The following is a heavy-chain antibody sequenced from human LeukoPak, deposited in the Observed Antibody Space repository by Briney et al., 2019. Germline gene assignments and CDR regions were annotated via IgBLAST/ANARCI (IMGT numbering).Heavy chain of an antibody. J-gene: IGHJ5*02. V-gene: IGHV4-34*01. D-gene: IGHD6-13*01. CDR3: ARWSYSSSWYNWFDP. CDR2: INHSGST. Sequence: PSETLSLTCAVYGGSFSGYYWSWIRQPPGKGLEWIGEINHSGSTNYNPSLKSRVTISVDTSKNQFSLKLSSVTAADTAAYYCARWSYSSSWYNWFDPWGQGTLVTVSS. CDR1: GGSFSGYY.